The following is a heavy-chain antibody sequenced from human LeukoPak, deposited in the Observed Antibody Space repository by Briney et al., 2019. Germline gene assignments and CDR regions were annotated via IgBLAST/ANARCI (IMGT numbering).Heavy chain of an antibody. CDR1: DGAIAGYS. CDR3: ARGRRYCGGDCYMYYYYYYMDV. J-gene: IGHJ6*03. CDR2: IYYSGDT. Sequence: SETLSLTCTVSDGAIAGYSWSWIRQAPGKGLEWIGYIYYSGDTNYNPSLQSRVTVSVDTSKNQFSLRLTSVSAADTGVYYCARGRRYCGGDCYMYYYYYYMDVWGKGTPVTVSS. V-gene: IGHV4-59*01. D-gene: IGHD2-21*02.